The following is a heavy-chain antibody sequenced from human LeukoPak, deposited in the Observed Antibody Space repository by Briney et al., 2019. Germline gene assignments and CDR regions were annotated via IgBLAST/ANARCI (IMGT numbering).Heavy chain of an antibody. Sequence: SVKVSCKASGGTFSSYAISWVRQAPGQGLEWMGRIIPILGIANYAQKFQGRVTMTEDTSTDTAYMELSSLRSEDTSAYYCTSGMATTCRAYYYYAMDVWGQGTRVTVSS. CDR1: GGTFSSYA. D-gene: IGHD3-10*01. CDR2: IIPILGIA. V-gene: IGHV1-69*04. J-gene: IGHJ6*02. CDR3: TSGMATTCRAYYYYAMDV.